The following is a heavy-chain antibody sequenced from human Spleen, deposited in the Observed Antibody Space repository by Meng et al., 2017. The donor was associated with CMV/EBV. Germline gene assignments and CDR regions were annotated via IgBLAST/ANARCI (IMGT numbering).Heavy chain of an antibody. V-gene: IGHV4-30-4*06. Sequence: INSGNYYWSWIRQNPGTGLEWLGYISYSGSVYYNPSLQSRITISVDTSRNQFSLNLASVTAADTAVYYCARTPHITVFGVVIIRFDPWGQGTLVTVSS. D-gene: IGHD3-3*01. CDR1: INSGNYY. CDR3: ARTPHITVFGVVIIRFDP. J-gene: IGHJ5*02. CDR2: ISYSGSV.